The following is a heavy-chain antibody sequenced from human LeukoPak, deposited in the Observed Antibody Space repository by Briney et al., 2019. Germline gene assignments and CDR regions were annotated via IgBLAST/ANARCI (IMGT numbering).Heavy chain of an antibody. CDR2: IYYSGST. V-gene: IGHV4-59*12. CDR1: GGSISSYY. CDR3: ARGDYGDYAFYI. D-gene: IGHD4-17*01. Sequence: PSETLSLTCTVSGGSISSYYWSWIRQPPGKGLEWIGYIYYSGSTNYNPSLKSRVTISVDTSKNQFSLKLSSVTAADTAMYYCARGDYGDYAFYIWGQGTLVTVSS. J-gene: IGHJ3*02.